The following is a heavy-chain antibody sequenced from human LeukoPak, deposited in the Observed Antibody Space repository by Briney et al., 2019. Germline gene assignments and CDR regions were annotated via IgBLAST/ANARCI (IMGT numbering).Heavy chain of an antibody. D-gene: IGHD2-15*01. CDR1: GGSITSSSYY. J-gene: IGHJ4*02. CDR3: ARRGWLLLDY. CDR2: IYSSGST. Sequence: PSETLSLTCTVSGGSITSSSYYWGWIRQPPGKGLGWIGSIYSSGSTYYNPSLKSRVTISVDTSKNQFSLKLSSVTAADTAVYYCARRGWLLLDYWGQGTLVTVSS. V-gene: IGHV4-39*07.